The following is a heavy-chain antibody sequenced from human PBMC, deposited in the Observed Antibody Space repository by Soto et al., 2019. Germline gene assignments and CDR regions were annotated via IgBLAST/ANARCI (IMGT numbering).Heavy chain of an antibody. CDR2: ISYDGSNK. CDR1: GFTFSSYG. CDR3: AKDHIPLKVIVVVPANWFDP. V-gene: IGHV3-30*18. J-gene: IGHJ5*02. D-gene: IGHD2-2*01. Sequence: QVQLVESGGGVVQPGRSLRLSCAASGFTFSSYGMHWVRQAPGKGLEWVAVISYDGSNKYYADSVKGRFTISRDNSKNTLYLQMNSLRAEDTAVYYCAKDHIPLKVIVVVPANWFDPWCQGTLVTVS.